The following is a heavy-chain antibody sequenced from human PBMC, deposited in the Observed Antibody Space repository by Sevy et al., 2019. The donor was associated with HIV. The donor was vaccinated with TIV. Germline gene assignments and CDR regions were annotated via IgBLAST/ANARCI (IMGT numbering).Heavy chain of an antibody. D-gene: IGHD1-26*01. V-gene: IGHV1-69*13. Sequence: ASVKVSCKASGGTFSSYAISWVRQAPGQGLEWMGGIIPIFGTANYAQKFQGGVTITADESTSTAYMELSSLRSEDTAVYYCARSSGALGWFDPWGQGTLVTVSS. CDR1: GGTFSSYA. CDR2: IIPIFGTA. CDR3: ARSSGALGWFDP. J-gene: IGHJ5*02.